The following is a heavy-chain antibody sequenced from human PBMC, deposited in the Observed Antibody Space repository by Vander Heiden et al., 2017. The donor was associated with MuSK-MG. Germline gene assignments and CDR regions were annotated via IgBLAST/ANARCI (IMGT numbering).Heavy chain of an antibody. V-gene: IGHV3-48*04. Sequence: EVQLVESGGGLVQPGGALRRSCSPSGFTFSDYSMNWVRQAPGKGLEWVAYISTRSRTIYYADSVEGRFTISSDNAQISLYLQMNGLRAEDTAVYYCARDGYSSGWFLGMDVWGQGTTVTVSS. CDR2: ISTRSRTI. CDR1: GFTFSDYS. D-gene: IGHD6-19*01. CDR3: ARDGYSSGWFLGMDV. J-gene: IGHJ6*02.